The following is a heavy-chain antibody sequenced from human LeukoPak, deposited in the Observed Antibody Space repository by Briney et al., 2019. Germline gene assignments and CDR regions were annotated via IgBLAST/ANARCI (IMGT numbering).Heavy chain of an antibody. CDR2: IYWDDDK. CDR3: AHRRVNLGYCSSTSCYGSAFDI. Sequence: SGPTLVNPTQTLTLTCTFSGFSLGPSGLGVGWIRQPPGKALEWLALIYWDDDKRYSPSLKSRLTITKDTSKNQVVLTMTNMDPVDTATYYCAHRRVNLGYCSSTSCYGSAFDIWGQGTMVTVSS. V-gene: IGHV2-5*02. D-gene: IGHD2-2*01. CDR1: GFSLGPSGLG. J-gene: IGHJ3*02.